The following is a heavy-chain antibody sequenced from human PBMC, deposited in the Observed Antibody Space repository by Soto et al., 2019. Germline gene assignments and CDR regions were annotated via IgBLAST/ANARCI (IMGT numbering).Heavy chain of an antibody. Sequence: GGSLRLSCAASGFTFSSYAMSWVRQAPGKGLEWVSAISGSGGSTYYADSVKGRFTTSRDNSKNTLYLQMNSLRAEDTAVYYCAKDPTAMYSSSWFGYYFDYWGQGTLVTVSS. CDR1: GFTFSSYA. D-gene: IGHD6-13*01. V-gene: IGHV3-23*01. CDR3: AKDPTAMYSSSWFGYYFDY. J-gene: IGHJ4*02. CDR2: ISGSGGST.